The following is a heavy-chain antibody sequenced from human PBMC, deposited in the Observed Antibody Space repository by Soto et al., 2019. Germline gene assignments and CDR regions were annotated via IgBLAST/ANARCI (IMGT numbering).Heavy chain of an antibody. CDR1: GGTFSSYA. Sequence: GASVKVSCKASGGTFSSYAISWVRQAPGQGLEWMGGIIPIFGTANYAQKSQGRVTITADESTSTAYMELSSLRSEDTAVYYCAIAYDYVWGSYPPEFDYWGQGTLVTVSS. V-gene: IGHV1-69*13. CDR3: AIAYDYVWGSYPPEFDY. D-gene: IGHD3-16*02. J-gene: IGHJ4*02. CDR2: IIPIFGTA.